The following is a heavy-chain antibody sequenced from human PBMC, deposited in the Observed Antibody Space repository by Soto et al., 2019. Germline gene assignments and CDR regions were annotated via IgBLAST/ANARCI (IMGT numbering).Heavy chain of an antibody. J-gene: IGHJ4*02. CDR3: AKEIASAYFPLDD. D-gene: IGHD6-25*01. CDR2: ISGSGGST. Sequence: GGSLRLSCAASGFIFTDYAVTWVRQAPGKGLEWVSTISGSGGSTYYADAAKGRFTISSDASKNTVFLQVNSLRAEDTAVYYCAKEIASAYFPLDDWGQGNMVNVSS. V-gene: IGHV3-23*01. CDR1: GFIFTDYA.